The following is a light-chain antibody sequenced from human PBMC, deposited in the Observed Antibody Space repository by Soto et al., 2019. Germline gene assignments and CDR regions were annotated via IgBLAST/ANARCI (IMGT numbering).Light chain of an antibody. CDR3: SSFTNSSSPYV. Sequence: SALTQPASVSGSLGQSITISCTGTSNDVGAYNYVSWYQQHPVKAPKLMIYDVSNRPAGVSSRFSGSKSGNTASLIISGLQAEDEADYYCSSFTNSSSPYVFGTGTKVTVL. J-gene: IGLJ1*01. CDR1: SNDVGAYNY. CDR2: DVS. V-gene: IGLV2-14*01.